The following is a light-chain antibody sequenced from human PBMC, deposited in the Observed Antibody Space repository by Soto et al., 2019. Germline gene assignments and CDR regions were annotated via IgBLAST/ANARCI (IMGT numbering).Light chain of an antibody. J-gene: IGKJ3*01. CDR1: QSVFYSSTNKHY. Sequence: DIVMTQPPDSLAVSLGERATINCKSSQSVFYSSTNKHYLAWYQQKPGQHPKLLIYWASTVEFGVPDQLSCIGSRTDFTLTIGSLQAEDVAVYYCQKHYARPFTFGPGTKVDI. CDR3: QKHYARPFT. CDR2: WAS. V-gene: IGKV4-1*01.